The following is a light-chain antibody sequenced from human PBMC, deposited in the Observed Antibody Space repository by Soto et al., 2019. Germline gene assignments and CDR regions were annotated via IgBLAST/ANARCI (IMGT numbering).Light chain of an antibody. CDR3: QQYDTSPLT. V-gene: IGKV3-20*01. CDR1: QSVSSSY. J-gene: IGKJ4*01. CDR2: GPS. Sequence: DIVLTQSPGTLSLCPGERATLSCRASQSVSSSYLAWYQQKPGQAPRLLIHGPSNRATGIPDRFSGSGSATDFTLTISRLEPEDFAVYYCQQYDTSPLTFGGGTKVDIK.